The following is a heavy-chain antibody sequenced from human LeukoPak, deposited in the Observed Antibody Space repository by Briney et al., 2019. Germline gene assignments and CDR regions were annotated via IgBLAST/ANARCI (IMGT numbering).Heavy chain of an antibody. CDR3: ARDGGYRGYDADC. Sequence: PGGSLRLSCAASGFTFNAFGMSWVRQAPGKGLEWVSYIGTTSGAIYYADSVKGRFTISRDSAKNSLFLQMNSLRAEDTAVYYCARDGGYRGYDADCWGQGTLVTVSS. D-gene: IGHD5-12*01. CDR2: IGTTSGAI. CDR1: GFTFNAFG. J-gene: IGHJ4*02. V-gene: IGHV3-48*01.